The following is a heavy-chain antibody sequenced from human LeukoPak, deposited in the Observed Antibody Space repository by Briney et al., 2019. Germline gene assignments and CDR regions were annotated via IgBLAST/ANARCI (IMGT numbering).Heavy chain of an antibody. Sequence: PSETLSLTCTVSGGSISSSSYYWGWIRQPPGKGLEWIGNIYYSGSTNYNPSLKSRVTISVDTSKNQFSLKLSSVTAADTAVYYCARDGSYPGRPFDYWGQGTLVTVSS. CDR2: IYYSGST. CDR3: ARDGSYPGRPFDY. CDR1: GGSISSSSYY. V-gene: IGHV4-39*07. D-gene: IGHD1-1*01. J-gene: IGHJ4*02.